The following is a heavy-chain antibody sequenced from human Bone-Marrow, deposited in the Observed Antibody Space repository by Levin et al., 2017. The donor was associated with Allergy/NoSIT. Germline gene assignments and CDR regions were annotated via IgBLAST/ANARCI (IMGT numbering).Heavy chain of an antibody. J-gene: IGHJ4*02. CDR2: INPSGGST. V-gene: IGHV1-46*01. Sequence: GESLKISCKASGYTFTSYYMHWVRQAPGQGLEWMGIINPSGGSTSYAQKFQGRVTMTRDTSTSTVYMELSSLRSEDTAVYYCARPRQGINAGSTTHFDFWGQGTLVTVSS. CDR1: GYTFTSYY. D-gene: IGHD1-14*01. CDR3: ARPRQGINAGSTTHFDF.